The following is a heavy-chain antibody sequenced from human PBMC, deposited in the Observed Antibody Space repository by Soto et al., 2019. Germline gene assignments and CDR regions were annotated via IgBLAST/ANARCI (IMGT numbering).Heavy chain of an antibody. V-gene: IGHV3-30-3*01. CDR3: ARGIAAHLGGDYFDY. J-gene: IGHJ4*02. CDR1: GFTFSSYA. Sequence: GGSLRLSCAASGFTFSSYAMHWVRQAPGKGLEWVAVISYDGSNKYYADSVKGRFTISRDNSKNTLYLQMNSLRAEDTAVYYCARGIAAHLGGDYFDYWGQGTLVTVSS. D-gene: IGHD6-6*01. CDR2: ISYDGSNK.